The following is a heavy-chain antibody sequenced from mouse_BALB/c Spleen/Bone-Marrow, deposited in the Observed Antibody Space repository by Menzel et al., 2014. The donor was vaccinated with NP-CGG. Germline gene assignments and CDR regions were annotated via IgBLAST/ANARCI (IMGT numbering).Heavy chain of an antibody. J-gene: IGHJ4*01. V-gene: IGHV2-6-7*01. CDR2: IWGDGST. CDR3: ASNGGGAMDY. CDR1: GFSLTGYG. Sequence: VKLVESGPGLVAPSQRLSITCTVSGFSLTGYGLNWVRQPPGKGLEWLGLIWGDGSTDYNSALKSRLSISKDNSKSQVFLKMNSLQSDDTARYYCASNGGGAMDYWGRGTSVTVSS.